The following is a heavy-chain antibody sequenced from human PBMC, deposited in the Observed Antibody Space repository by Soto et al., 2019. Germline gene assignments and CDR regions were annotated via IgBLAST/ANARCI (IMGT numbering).Heavy chain of an antibody. CDR3: ARDQGIAVAVFDY. V-gene: IGHV4-61*01. Sequence: SETLSLTCTVSGDSVTSSNYYWSWIRQPPGKGLEWIGYIYFSGSTNYNPSLKSRVTISVDTSKNQISLNLTSVTAADTALYYCARDQGIAVAVFDYWGQGALVTVSS. D-gene: IGHD6-19*01. J-gene: IGHJ4*02. CDR1: GDSVTSSNYY. CDR2: IYFSGST.